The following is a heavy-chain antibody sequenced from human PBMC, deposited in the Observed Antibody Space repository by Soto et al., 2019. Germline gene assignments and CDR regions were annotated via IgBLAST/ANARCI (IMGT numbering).Heavy chain of an antibody. J-gene: IGHJ3*02. V-gene: IGHV6-1*01. CDR3: ARAGPRRYSYGFGAKNAFDI. D-gene: IGHD5-18*01. Sequence: QVQLQQSGPGLVKPSQTLSLTCAISGDSVSSNSAAWNWIRQSPSRGLEWLGRTYYRSKWYNDYAVSVKSRITINPDTSKNQFSLQLNSVTPEDTAVYYCARAGPRRYSYGFGAKNAFDIWGQGTMVTVSS. CDR1: GDSVSSNSAA. CDR2: TYYRSKWYN.